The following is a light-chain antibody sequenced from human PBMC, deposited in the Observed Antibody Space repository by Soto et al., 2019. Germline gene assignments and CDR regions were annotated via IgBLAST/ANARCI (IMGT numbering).Light chain of an antibody. CDR1: QSVSTNS. Sequence: EIVLTQSPGTLSLSPGERATLSCRASQSVSTNSLAWYQQKPGQAPRLLIYGASSRATGIPDRFSGSGSGTDFTLTISRLEPEDFAVYYCHQFTTSSATFGGGTRVEIK. J-gene: IGKJ4*01. V-gene: IGKV3-20*01. CDR3: HQFTTSSAT. CDR2: GAS.